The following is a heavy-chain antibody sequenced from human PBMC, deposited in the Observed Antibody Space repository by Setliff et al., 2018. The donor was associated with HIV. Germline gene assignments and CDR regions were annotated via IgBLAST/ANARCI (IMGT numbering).Heavy chain of an antibody. V-gene: IGHV3-49*03. Sequence: PGGSLRLSCTASGFTFGDYAMSWFRQAPGKGLEWVGFTRSKAYGGTTEYAASVKGRFTISRDDSKSIAYLQMNSLKTEDTAVYYCTREGVYSYGPYFDYWGQGTLVTVSS. CDR2: TRSKAYGGTT. D-gene: IGHD5-18*01. CDR1: GFTFGDYA. CDR3: TREGVYSYGPYFDY. J-gene: IGHJ4*02.